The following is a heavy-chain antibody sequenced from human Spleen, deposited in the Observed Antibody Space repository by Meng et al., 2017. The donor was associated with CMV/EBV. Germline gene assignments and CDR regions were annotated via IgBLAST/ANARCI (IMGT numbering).Heavy chain of an antibody. CDR3: ARQYSYGFPVGYYYYGMDV. D-gene: IGHD5-18*01. Sequence: ASVKVSCKASGYTFTGYYMHWVRQAPGQGLEWMGWISAYNGNTNYAQKLQGRVTMTTDTSTSTAYMELRSLRSDDTAVYYCARQYSYGFPVGYYYYGMDVWGQGTTVTVSS. J-gene: IGHJ6*02. CDR2: ISAYNGNT. V-gene: IGHV1-18*04. CDR1: GYTFTGYY.